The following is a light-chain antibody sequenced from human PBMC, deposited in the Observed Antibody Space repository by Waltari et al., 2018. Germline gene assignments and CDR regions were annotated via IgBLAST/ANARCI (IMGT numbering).Light chain of an antibody. CDR2: EAS. J-gene: IGKJ1*01. Sequence: DIQMTQSPSTLSASVGDRVTITCRASQSISKWVAWYQQKPGKVPKVLIYEASSLESGVPSRFSGSGSGTEFTLTISSLQPDDCATYYCQQYNSYSPWTFGQGTKVEIK. V-gene: IGKV1-5*03. CDR3: QQYNSYSPWT. CDR1: QSISKW.